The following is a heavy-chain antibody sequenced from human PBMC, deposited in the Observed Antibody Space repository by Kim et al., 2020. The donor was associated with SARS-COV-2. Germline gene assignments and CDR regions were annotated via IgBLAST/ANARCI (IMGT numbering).Heavy chain of an antibody. CDR2: IRSKAYGGTT. CDR3: TREDSYYDFWSGYYPSWDYYYYMDV. J-gene: IGHJ6*03. V-gene: IGHV3-49*04. D-gene: IGHD3-3*01. CDR1: GFTFCDYA. Sequence: GGSLRLSCTASGFTFCDYAMSWVRQAPGKGLEWVGFIRSKAYGGTTEYAASVKGRFTISRDDSKSIAYLQMNSLKTEDTAVYYCTREDSYYDFWSGYYPSWDYYYYMDVWGKGTTVTVSS.